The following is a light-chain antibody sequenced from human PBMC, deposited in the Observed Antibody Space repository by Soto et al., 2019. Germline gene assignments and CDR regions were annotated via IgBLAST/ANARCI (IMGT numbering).Light chain of an antibody. CDR3: QQFNSYSLP. CDR1: QIISNW. V-gene: IGKV1-5*01. J-gene: IGKJ4*01. Sequence: DNQMIQSPSTPGATIGDRDTITCRASQIISNWLAWYKQKPGTAPNLLIYDASSLESGVPSRFSGSGSGTEFTLTISSLQPDDFATSYCQQFNSYSLPFGGGTKVAIK. CDR2: DAS.